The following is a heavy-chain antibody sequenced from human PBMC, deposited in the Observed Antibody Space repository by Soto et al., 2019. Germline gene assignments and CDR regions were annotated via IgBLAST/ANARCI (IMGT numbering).Heavy chain of an antibody. Sequence: PSETLSLTCAVYGGSFSGYYWSWIRQPPGKGLEWIGEINHSGSTNYNPSLKSRVTISVDTSKNQFSLKLSSVTAADTAVYYCARVVLLRYSGYALRAGYFDEWGQGTLVTVSS. D-gene: IGHD5-12*01. V-gene: IGHV4-34*01. J-gene: IGHJ4*02. CDR3: ARVVLLRYSGYALRAGYFDE. CDR2: INHSGST. CDR1: GGSFSGYY.